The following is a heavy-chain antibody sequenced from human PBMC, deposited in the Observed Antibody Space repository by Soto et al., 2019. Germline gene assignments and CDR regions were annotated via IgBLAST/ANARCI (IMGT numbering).Heavy chain of an antibody. J-gene: IGHJ4*02. CDR3: ARDTAYYYDSSGYFGYFDY. CDR1: GFTFSSYS. D-gene: IGHD3-22*01. Sequence: EVQLVESGGGLVQPGGSLRLSCAASGFTFSSYSMNWVRQAPGKGLEWVSYISSSSSTIYYADSVKGRFTISRDNAKNSLYLQMNSLRDEDTAVYYCARDTAYYYDSSGYFGYFDYWGQGTLVTVSS. V-gene: IGHV3-48*02. CDR2: ISSSSSTI.